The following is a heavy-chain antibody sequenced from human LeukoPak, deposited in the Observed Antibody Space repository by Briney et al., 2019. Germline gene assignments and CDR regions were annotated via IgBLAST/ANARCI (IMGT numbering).Heavy chain of an antibody. Sequence: GGSLRLSCAASGFTFTSYSMSWVRQAPGKGLEWVSVIYSGGSTYYADSVKGRFTISRDNSKNTLYLQMNSLRAEDTAVYYCARGSSGSYGGFGYWGQGTLVTVSS. D-gene: IGHD1-26*01. CDR1: GFTFTSYS. CDR2: IYSGGST. J-gene: IGHJ4*02. CDR3: ARGSSGSYGGFGY. V-gene: IGHV3-53*01.